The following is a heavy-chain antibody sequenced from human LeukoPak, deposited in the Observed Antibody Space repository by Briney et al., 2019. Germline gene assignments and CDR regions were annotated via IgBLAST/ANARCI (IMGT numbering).Heavy chain of an antibody. D-gene: IGHD3-22*01. CDR1: GGSISSYY. J-gene: IGHJ5*02. CDR3: ARDVRHLYDSSGYYPYNWFDP. CDR2: IYYSGST. V-gene: IGHV4-59*01. Sequence: SETLSLTCTVSGGSISSYYWSWIRQPPGKGLEWIGYIYYSGSTNYNPSLKSRVTISVDTSKNQFSLKLSSVTAADTAMYYCARDVRHLYDSSGYYPYNWFDPWGQGTLVTVSS.